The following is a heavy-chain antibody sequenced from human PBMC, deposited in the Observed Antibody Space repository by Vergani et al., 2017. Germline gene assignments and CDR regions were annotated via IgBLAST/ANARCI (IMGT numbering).Heavy chain of an antibody. CDR2: IYYSGST. CDR1: GGSISSYY. J-gene: IGHJ6*02. Sequence: QVQLQESGPGLVKPSETLSLTCTVSGGSISSYYWGWIRQPPGKGLEWIGSIYYSGSTYYNPSLKSRVTISVDTSKNQFSLKLSSVTAADTDVYYCARDLEVGNYYYYYGMDVWGQGTTVTVSS. V-gene: IGHV4-39*07. D-gene: IGHD1-1*01. CDR3: ARDLEVGNYYYYYGMDV.